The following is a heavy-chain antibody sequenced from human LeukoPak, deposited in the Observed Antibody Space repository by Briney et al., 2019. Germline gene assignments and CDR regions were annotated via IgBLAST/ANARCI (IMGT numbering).Heavy chain of an antibody. D-gene: IGHD3-22*01. V-gene: IGHV1-69*04. CDR1: GGTFSSYA. Sequence: SVTVSCKASGGTFSSYAISWVRQAPGQGLEWMGRIIPILGIANYAQKFQGRVTITADKSTSTAYMELSSLRSEDTAVYYCARSYYYDSSGYYPDYWSQGTLVTVSS. CDR2: IIPILGIA. J-gene: IGHJ4*02. CDR3: ARSYYYDSSGYYPDY.